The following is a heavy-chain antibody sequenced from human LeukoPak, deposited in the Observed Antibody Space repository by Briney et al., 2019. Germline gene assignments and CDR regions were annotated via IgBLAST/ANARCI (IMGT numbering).Heavy chain of an antibody. V-gene: IGHV3-30*02. CDR3: AKDPPCSGGTCYGYFES. CDR2: IRYDGSNK. Sequence: PGGSLRLSCAASGFTFSSYGMHWVRQAPGKGLEWVAFIRYDGSNKYYADSVKGRFTISRDNSKNTLYLQMNNLRDEDTAVYYCAKDPPCSGGTCYGYFESWGQGTLVTVSS. D-gene: IGHD2-15*01. J-gene: IGHJ4*02. CDR1: GFTFSSYG.